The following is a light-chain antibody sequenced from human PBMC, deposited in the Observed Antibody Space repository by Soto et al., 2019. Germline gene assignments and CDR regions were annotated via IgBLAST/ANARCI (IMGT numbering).Light chain of an antibody. J-gene: IGKJ5*01. Sequence: EIVLTQSPGTLSLSPGERATLSCRASQSLRSNYLAWYQHKPGQAPRLLIYDASSRATGIPDRFSGSGSGTDFTLTISRLEPEDFAVYYCQKYRNPPPITFGQGTRPEIK. CDR1: QSLRSNY. CDR3: QKYRNPPPIT. V-gene: IGKV3-20*01. CDR2: DAS.